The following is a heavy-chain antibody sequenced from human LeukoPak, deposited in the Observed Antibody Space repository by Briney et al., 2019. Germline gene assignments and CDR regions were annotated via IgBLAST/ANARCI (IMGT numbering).Heavy chain of an antibody. J-gene: IGHJ4*02. D-gene: IGHD1-26*01. Sequence: AASVKVSCKASGYTFTGYYMHWVRQAPGQGLEWMGWINTNTGNPTYAQGFTGRFVFSLDTSVSTAYLQISSLKAEDTAVYYCARVREHRLVSIVGATSEYTFDYWGQGTLVTVSS. V-gene: IGHV7-4-1*02. CDR2: INTNTGNP. CDR1: GYTFTGYY. CDR3: ARVREHRLVSIVGATSEYTFDY.